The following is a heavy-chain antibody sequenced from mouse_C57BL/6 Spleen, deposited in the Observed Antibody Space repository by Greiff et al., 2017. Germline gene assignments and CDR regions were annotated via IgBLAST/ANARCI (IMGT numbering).Heavy chain of an antibody. D-gene: IGHD2-12*01. CDR3: AIGSNDDAMDY. V-gene: IGHV1-69*01. J-gene: IGHJ4*01. Sequence: VQLQQPGAELVMPGASVKLSCKASGYTFTSYWMHWVKQRPGQGLEWIGEIDPSDSYTNYNQKFKGKSTLTVDKSSSTAYMQLSSLTSEDSAVYYYAIGSNDDAMDYWGQGTSVTVSS. CDR2: IDPSDSYT. CDR1: GYTFTSYW.